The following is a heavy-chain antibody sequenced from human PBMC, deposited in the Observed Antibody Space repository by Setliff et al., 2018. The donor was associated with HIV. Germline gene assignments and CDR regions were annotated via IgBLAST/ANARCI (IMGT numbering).Heavy chain of an antibody. V-gene: IGHV4-4*02. CDR2: IYHSGST. J-gene: IGHJ4*02. D-gene: IGHD6-13*01. CDR3: ARGTAAAGFKYYFDY. CDR1: GGSISSSNW. Sequence: SSETLSLTCAVSGGSISSSNWWSWVRQPPGKGLEWIGEIYHSGSTNYNPSLKSRVTISVDKSKNQFSLKLSSVTAADTAVYYCARGTAAAGFKYYFDYWGQGTLVTVSS.